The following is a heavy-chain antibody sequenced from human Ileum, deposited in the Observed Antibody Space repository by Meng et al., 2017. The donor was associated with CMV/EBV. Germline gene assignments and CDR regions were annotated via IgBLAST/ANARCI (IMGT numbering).Heavy chain of an antibody. D-gene: IGHD3-3*01. Sequence: LQGSGPELVKPSETLSLTCTASGGSTTSSTYYWGWIRQPPGKGLEWIGSVYYSGTTYYNPSLKSRVNMSIDTSKNRFSLKLSSATAADTAVYYCARNVGFYSSQIAYWGQGALVTVSS. CDR3: ARNVGFYSSQIAY. CDR1: GGSTTSSTYY. J-gene: IGHJ4*02. CDR2: VYYSGTT. V-gene: IGHV4-39*07.